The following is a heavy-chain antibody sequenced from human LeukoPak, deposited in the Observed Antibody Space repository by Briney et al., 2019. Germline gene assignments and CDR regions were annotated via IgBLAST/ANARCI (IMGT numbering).Heavy chain of an antibody. Sequence: SETLSLTCTVSGGSISSYYWSWIRQPPGKGLEWIGYIYYSGSTNYNPSLKSRVTISVDTSKNQFSLKLSSVTAADTAVYYCARVVAGNYGVDAFDIWGQGTMVTVSS. CDR3: ARVVAGNYGVDAFDI. J-gene: IGHJ3*02. D-gene: IGHD6-19*01. V-gene: IGHV4-59*01. CDR1: GGSISSYY. CDR2: IYYSGST.